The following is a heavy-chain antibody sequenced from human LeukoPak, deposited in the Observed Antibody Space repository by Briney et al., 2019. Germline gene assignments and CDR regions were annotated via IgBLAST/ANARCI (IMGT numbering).Heavy chain of an antibody. CDR3: ARDEVESGWFSWGYYYYMDV. J-gene: IGHJ6*03. Sequence: GGSLRLSCAASGVTFSSYWMSWVRQAPGKGLEWVANIKQDGSEKYYVDSVKGRFTISRDNAKNSLYLQMNSLRAEDTAVYYCARDEVESGWFSWGYYYYMDVWGKGTTVTVSS. D-gene: IGHD6-19*01. V-gene: IGHV3-7*01. CDR2: IKQDGSEK. CDR1: GVTFSSYW.